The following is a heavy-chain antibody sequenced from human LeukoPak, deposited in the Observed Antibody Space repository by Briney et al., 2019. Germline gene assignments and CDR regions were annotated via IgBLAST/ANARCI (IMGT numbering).Heavy chain of an antibody. Sequence: ASVKVSCKASGGTFSSYAISWVRQAPGQGLEWMGIINPSGGSTSYAQKFQGRVTMTRDTSTSTVYMELSSLRSEDTAVYYCARGYYDSSGYDYWGQGTLVTVSS. V-gene: IGHV1-46*01. CDR1: GGTFSSYA. J-gene: IGHJ4*02. CDR3: ARGYYDSSGYDY. CDR2: INPSGGST. D-gene: IGHD3-22*01.